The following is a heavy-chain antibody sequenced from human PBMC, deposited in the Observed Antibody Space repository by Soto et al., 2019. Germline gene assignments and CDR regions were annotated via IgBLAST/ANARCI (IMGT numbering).Heavy chain of an antibody. D-gene: IGHD2-8*01. V-gene: IGHV3-30-3*01. Sequence: QVQLVESGGGVVQPGRSLRLSCAASGFTFSSYAMHWVRQAPGKGLEWVAVISYDGSNKYYADSVKGRFTISRDNSKNTLYLQMNSLRAEDTAVYYRARDSVMVYAKKPRYIDYWGQGTLVTVSS. J-gene: IGHJ4*02. CDR3: ARDSVMVYAKKPRYIDY. CDR2: ISYDGSNK. CDR1: GFTFSSYA.